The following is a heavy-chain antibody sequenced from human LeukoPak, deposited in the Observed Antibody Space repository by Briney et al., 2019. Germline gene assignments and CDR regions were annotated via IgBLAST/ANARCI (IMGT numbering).Heavy chain of an antibody. J-gene: IGHJ4*02. Sequence: KPSETLSLTCAVYGGPFSGYYWSWVRQPPGKGLEWIGEINHSGSTNYNPSLESRVTISVDTSKNQFSLKLSSVTAADTAVYYCASRSSGWYRGVDYWGQGTLVTVSS. CDR1: GGPFSGYY. V-gene: IGHV4-34*01. D-gene: IGHD6-19*01. CDR3: ASRSSGWYRGVDY. CDR2: INHSGST.